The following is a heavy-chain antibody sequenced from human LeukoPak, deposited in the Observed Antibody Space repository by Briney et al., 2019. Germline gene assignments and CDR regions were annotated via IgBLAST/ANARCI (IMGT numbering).Heavy chain of an antibody. CDR2: INHSGST. CDR1: GGSFIGYY. J-gene: IGHJ5*02. Sequence: SETLSLTCAVYGGSFIGYYWSWIRQPPGKGLEWIGEINHSGSTNYNPSLKSRVTISVDTSKNQFSLKLSSVTAADTAVYYCARRSGFWSGYYTGYNWFDPWGQGTLVTVSS. D-gene: IGHD3-3*01. CDR3: ARRSGFWSGYYTGYNWFDP. V-gene: IGHV4-34*01.